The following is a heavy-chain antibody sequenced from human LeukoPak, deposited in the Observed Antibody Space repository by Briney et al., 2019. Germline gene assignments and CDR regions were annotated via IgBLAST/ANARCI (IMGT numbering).Heavy chain of an antibody. D-gene: IGHD3-10*01. CDR1: GFTFSSYG. CDR2: ISYDGSNK. V-gene: IGHV3-30*03. Sequence: GGSLRLSCAASGFTFSSYGMHWVRQAPGKGLEWVAVISYDGSNKYYADSVKGRFTISRDNSKNTLYLQMNSLRAEDTAVYYCARESIVELLWFGERGDFDYWGQGTLVTVSS. J-gene: IGHJ4*02. CDR3: ARESIVELLWFGERGDFDY.